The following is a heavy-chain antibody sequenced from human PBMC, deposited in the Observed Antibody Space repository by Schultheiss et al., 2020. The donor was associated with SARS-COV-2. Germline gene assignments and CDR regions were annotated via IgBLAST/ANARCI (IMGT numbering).Heavy chain of an antibody. Sequence: KISCKASGGTFSSYAISWVRQAPGQGLEWMGRIIPILGIANYAQKLQGRVTITADKSASTAYMELNSLRAEDTAVYYCARVGDQVYGMDVWGQGTTVTVSS. CDR2: IIPILGIA. J-gene: IGHJ6*02. CDR3: ARVGDQVYGMDV. CDR1: GGTFSSYA. V-gene: IGHV1-69*04. D-gene: IGHD3-16*01.